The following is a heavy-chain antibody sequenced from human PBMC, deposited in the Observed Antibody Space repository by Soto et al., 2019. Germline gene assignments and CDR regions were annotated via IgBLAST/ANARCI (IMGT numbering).Heavy chain of an antibody. CDR1: GFTFSSYA. J-gene: IGHJ4*02. CDR3: ARVGGADRWVSND. Sequence: QVQLVESGGGVVQPGRSLRLSCAASGFTFSSYAMHWVRQAPGKGLEWVAVISYDGSNKYYADSVKGRFTISRDNSKNTLELQMNSLRAKDTAVYYGARVGGADRWVSNDWGQGTLVTVSS. CDR2: ISYDGSNK. D-gene: IGHD3-16*02. V-gene: IGHV3-30-3*01.